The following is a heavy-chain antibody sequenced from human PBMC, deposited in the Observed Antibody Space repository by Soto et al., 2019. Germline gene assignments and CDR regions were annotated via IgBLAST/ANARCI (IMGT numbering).Heavy chain of an antibody. J-gene: IGHJ4*02. CDR1: GGSFSGYY. CDR2: INHSGST. CDR3: ARGIIRDDILTGYSYDY. Sequence: PSGTLSLTCAVYGGSFSGYYWSWIRQPPGKGLEWIGEINHSGSTNYNPSLKSRVTISVDTSKNQFSLKLSSVTAADTAVYYCARGIIRDDILTGYSYDYWGKGTLVTVSS. V-gene: IGHV4-34*01. D-gene: IGHD3-9*01.